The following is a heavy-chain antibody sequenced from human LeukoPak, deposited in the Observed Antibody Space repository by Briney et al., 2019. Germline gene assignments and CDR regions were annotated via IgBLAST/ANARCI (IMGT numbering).Heavy chain of an antibody. V-gene: IGHV3-53*01. CDR3: ARCKPWFGELA. CDR1: GFAVSASY. CDR2: IRIDGTP. D-gene: IGHD3-10*01. Sequence: GGSLRLSCAGSGFAVSASYMSWVRQAPGKGLEWVSVIRIDGTPSIANSVKGRLTISRDNSRNTLYLQMNSLRADDTAVYYCARCKPWFGELAWGEGIVVSVSS. J-gene: IGHJ1*01.